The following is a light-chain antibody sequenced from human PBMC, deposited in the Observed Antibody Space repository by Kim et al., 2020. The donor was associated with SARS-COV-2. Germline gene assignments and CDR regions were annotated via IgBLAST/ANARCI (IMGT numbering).Light chain of an antibody. CDR1: SLRSYY. V-gene: IGLV3-19*01. CDR2: GKN. J-gene: IGLJ2*01. Sequence: VALGQTARITGQGDSLRSYYAPWYQQKPGQAPILVIYGKNNRPSGIPDRFSGSSSGNTASLTITGTQAGDEADYYCNSRDSNDNVVFGGGTQLTVL. CDR3: NSRDSNDNVV.